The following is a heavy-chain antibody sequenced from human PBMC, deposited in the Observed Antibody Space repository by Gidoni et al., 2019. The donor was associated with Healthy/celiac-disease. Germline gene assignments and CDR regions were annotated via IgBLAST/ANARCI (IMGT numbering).Heavy chain of an antibody. CDR3: ARDRIAAAANNWFDP. J-gene: IGHJ5*02. CDR2: IYYSGST. D-gene: IGHD6-13*01. V-gene: IGHV4-30-4*01. Sequence: HVHLQESCPGLVKPSQTLSLTCTVSGCPISSGDYYWSWSRHPPGKGLEGIGYIYYSGSTYYNPSLKSRVTISVDTSKNQFALKLSSVTAADTAVYYCARDRIAAAANNWFDPWGQGTLVTVSS. CDR1: GCPISSGDYY.